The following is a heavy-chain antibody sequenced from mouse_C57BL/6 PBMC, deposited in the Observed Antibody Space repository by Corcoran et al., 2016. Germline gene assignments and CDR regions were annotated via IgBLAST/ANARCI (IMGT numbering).Heavy chain of an antibody. D-gene: IGHD4-1*01. V-gene: IGHV1-26*01. J-gene: IGHJ2*01. Sequence: EVQLQQSGPELVKPGASVKISCKASGYTFTDYYMNWVKQSHGKSLEWIGDINPNNGGTSYNQKFKGKATLTVDKSSSTAYMELRSLTSEDSAVYYCARRGLTGRYFDCWGQGTTLTVSS. CDR1: GYTFTDYY. CDR2: INPNNGGT. CDR3: ARRGLTGRYFDC.